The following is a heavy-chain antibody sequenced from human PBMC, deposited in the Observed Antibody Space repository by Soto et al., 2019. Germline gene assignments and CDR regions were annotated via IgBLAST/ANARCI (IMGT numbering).Heavy chain of an antibody. V-gene: IGHV4-30-4*01. CDR3: ATESGSTYGYFDH. Sequence: SETLSLTCTVAGGSVTSDEDYWTWIRQSPGKGLEWIGYISNSGSTGYNPSLKTRLSMSVDRSKNQFTLRLTSVTAADTAVYFCATESGSTYGYFDHWGQGTQVTVSS. CDR1: GGSVTSDEDY. D-gene: IGHD5-18*01. J-gene: IGHJ4*02. CDR2: ISNSGST.